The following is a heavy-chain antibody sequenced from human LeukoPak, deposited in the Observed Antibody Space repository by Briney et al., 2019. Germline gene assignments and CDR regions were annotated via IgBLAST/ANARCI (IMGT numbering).Heavy chain of an antibody. J-gene: IGHJ6*03. Sequence: PSETLSLTCTVSGGSVSNYYWSWIRQSPGKGLEWIGYIYYTETSYNPSLKSRVTISADTSKNQFSLKLSSVTAADTAVYYCAKMAGGIYYYYYYMDVWGKETTVTVSS. V-gene: IGHV4-59*08. CDR2: IYYTET. CDR1: GGSVSNYY. D-gene: IGHD5-24*01. CDR3: AKMAGGIYYYYYYMDV.